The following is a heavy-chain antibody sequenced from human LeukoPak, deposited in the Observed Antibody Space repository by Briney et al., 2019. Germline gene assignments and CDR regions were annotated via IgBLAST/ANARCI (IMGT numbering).Heavy chain of an antibody. D-gene: IGHD6-19*01. CDR2: IYYSGST. CDR1: GGSISSSSYY. J-gene: IGHJ1*01. CDR3: ARGPMYSSGWYHQYFQH. V-gene: IGHV4-39*07. Sequence: SETLSLTCTVSGGSISSSSYYWGWIRQPPGKGLEWIGSIYYSGSTYYNPSLKSRVTISVDTSKNQFSLKLSSVTAADTAVYYRARGPMYSSGWYHQYFQHWGQGTLVTVSS.